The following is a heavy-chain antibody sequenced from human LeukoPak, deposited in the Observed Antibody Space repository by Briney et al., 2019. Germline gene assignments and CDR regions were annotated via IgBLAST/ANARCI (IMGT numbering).Heavy chain of an antibody. CDR1: GFPFRIYW. CDR2: IRNDATFT. D-gene: IGHD3-16*01. Sequence: GGSLRLSCTASGFPFRIYWMHWVRQVPGRGLEWVSRIRNDATFTSYADFVKGRFTISRDNAQSTLYLQMNNLRAEETAVYYCVKDDYGRSWGQGTLVTVSS. V-gene: IGHV3-74*01. CDR3: VKDDYGRS. J-gene: IGHJ4*02.